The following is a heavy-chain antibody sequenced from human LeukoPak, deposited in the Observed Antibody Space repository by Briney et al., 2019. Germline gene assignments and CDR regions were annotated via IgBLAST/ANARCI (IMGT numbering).Heavy chain of an antibody. CDR1: GYTFTSYY. Sequence: ASVKVSCKASGYTFTSYYMHWVRQAPGQGLEWMGIINPSGGSTSYAQKFQGRVTITADESTSTAYMELSSLRSEDTAVYYCARANGDYSWSGGMDVWGQGTTVTVS. J-gene: IGHJ6*02. D-gene: IGHD4-17*01. V-gene: IGHV1-46*01. CDR3: ARANGDYSWSGGMDV. CDR2: INPSGGST.